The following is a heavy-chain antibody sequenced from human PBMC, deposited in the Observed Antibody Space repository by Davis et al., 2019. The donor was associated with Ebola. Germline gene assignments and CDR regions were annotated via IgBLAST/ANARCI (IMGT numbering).Heavy chain of an antibody. D-gene: IGHD3-3*01. Sequence: MPSETLSLTCTVSGGSISSGGYYWSWIRQHPGKGLEWIGYIYYSGSTYYNPSLKSRVTISVDTSKNQFSLKLSSVTAADTAVYYCARDQERILEWFTGGYYYYGMDVWGKGTTVTVSS. CDR2: IYYSGST. V-gene: IGHV4-31*03. CDR3: ARDQERILEWFTGGYYYYGMDV. J-gene: IGHJ6*04. CDR1: GGSISSGGYY.